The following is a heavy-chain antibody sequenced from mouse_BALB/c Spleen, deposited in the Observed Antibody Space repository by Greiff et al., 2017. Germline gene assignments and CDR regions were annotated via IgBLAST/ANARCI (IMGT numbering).Heavy chain of an antibody. CDR1: GYTFTNYW. Sequence: QVQLQQSGAELVRPGTSVKMSCKAAGYTFTNYWIGWVKQRPGHGLEWIGDIYPGGGYTNYNEKFKGKATLTADTSSSTAYMQLSSLTSEDSAIYYCARRRALWYGNYVGYAMDYWGQGTSVTVSS. D-gene: IGHD2-10*02. J-gene: IGHJ4*01. CDR2: IYPGGGYT. V-gene: IGHV1-63*02. CDR3: ARRRALWYGNYVGYAMDY.